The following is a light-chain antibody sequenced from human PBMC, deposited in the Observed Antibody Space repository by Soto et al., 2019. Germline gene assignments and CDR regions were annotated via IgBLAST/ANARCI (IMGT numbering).Light chain of an antibody. CDR1: SFNIGNNY. V-gene: IGLV1-51*01. CDR2: DNI. CDR3: GTWDSSLSAVV. Sequence: QSVLTQPPSVSAAPGQKVTISCSGSSFNIGNNYVSWYQQLPGTAPQLLIYDNIERPSGIPDRFSGSKSGTSATLGITGLQTGDEADYYCGTWDSSLSAVVFGGGTKLTVL. J-gene: IGLJ2*01.